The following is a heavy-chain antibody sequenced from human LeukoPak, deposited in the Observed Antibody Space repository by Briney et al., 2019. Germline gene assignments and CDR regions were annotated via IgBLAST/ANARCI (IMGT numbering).Heavy chain of an antibody. CDR2: ISGSGDST. Sequence: GGSLRLSCAASGFTFSNYAMGWVRLAPGKGLEWVSTISGSGDSTYYADSVKDRFAIFRDNSKSTLHLQMNSLRAENTAVYYCAKHTWGSTASFDYWGQGTLVTVSS. V-gene: IGHV3-23*01. J-gene: IGHJ4*02. D-gene: IGHD1-26*01. CDR1: GFTFSNYA. CDR3: AKHTWGSTASFDY.